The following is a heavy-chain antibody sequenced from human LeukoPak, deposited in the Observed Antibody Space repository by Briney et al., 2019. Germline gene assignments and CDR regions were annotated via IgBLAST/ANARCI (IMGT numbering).Heavy chain of an antibody. V-gene: IGHV4-59*01. J-gene: IGHJ4*02. D-gene: IGHD1-1*01. CDR2: IYYSGST. CDR3: ARTEPSGTTSH. Sequence: PSETLSLTCTVSGGSISSYYWSWIRQPPGKGLEWIGYIYYSGSTNYNHSLKSRVTLSVDTSRNQFSLSLRSMTAADTAVYYCARTEPSGTTSHWGQGTLVTVSS. CDR1: GGSISSYY.